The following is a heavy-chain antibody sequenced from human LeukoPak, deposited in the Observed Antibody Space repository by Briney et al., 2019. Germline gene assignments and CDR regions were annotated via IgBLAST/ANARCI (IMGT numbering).Heavy chain of an antibody. V-gene: IGHV1-2*02. CDR3: ARGLGLDY. Sequence: ASVKVSCKASGYSFTGYYMHWVRQAPGQGLEWMGCINPNSGGTDYAQKFQGRVTMARDTSISTTYMELSRLTSDDTAVYYCARGLGLDYWGQGTLVTVSS. J-gene: IGHJ4*02. D-gene: IGHD4-11*01. CDR1: GYSFTGYY. CDR2: INPNSGGT.